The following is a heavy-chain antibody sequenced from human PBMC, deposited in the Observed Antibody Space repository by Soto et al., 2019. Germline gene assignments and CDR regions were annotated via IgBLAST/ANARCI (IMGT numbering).Heavy chain of an antibody. CDR3: ARGERRVQLWPKFDY. J-gene: IGHJ4*02. V-gene: IGHV4-34*01. D-gene: IGHD5-18*01. CDR1: GGSFSGYY. Sequence: ETLSLTCAVYGGSFSGYYWSWIRQPPGKGLEWIGEINHSGSTNYNPSLKSRVTISVDTSKNQFSLKLSSVTAADTAVYYCARGERRVQLWPKFDYWGQGTLVTVSS. CDR2: INHSGST.